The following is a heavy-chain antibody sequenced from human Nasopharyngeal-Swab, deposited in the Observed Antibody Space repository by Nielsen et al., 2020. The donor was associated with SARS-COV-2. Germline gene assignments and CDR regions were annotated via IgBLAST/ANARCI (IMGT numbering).Heavy chain of an antibody. V-gene: IGHV3-23*01. CDR2: ISGSGSNT. CDR3: AKDGGGWYTSGWYYFDS. Sequence: GSLRLSCAASGFTFDNYAMSWVRQPPGRGLEWVSSISGSGSNTYYRDSVKGRFTISRDNSQNTLYLQMNSLRAEDTALYYCAKDGGGWYTSGWYYFDSWGQQILVTVSS. D-gene: IGHD6-19*01. CDR1: GFTFDNYA. J-gene: IGHJ4*02.